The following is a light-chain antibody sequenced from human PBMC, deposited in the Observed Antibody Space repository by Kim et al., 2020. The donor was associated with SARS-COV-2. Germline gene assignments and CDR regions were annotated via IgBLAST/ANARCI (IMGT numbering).Light chain of an antibody. Sequence: DIVMTQSPDSLAVSLGERATINCKSSQSIFFSSTNKNYLSWYQQKPGQPPKLLIYWASTRESGVPDRFSGSGSGTDFTLTISSLQAEDVAVYYCQQNYSTPLTFGGGTKVDIK. V-gene: IGKV4-1*01. CDR2: WAS. CDR1: QSIFFSSTNKNY. J-gene: IGKJ4*01. CDR3: QQNYSTPLT.